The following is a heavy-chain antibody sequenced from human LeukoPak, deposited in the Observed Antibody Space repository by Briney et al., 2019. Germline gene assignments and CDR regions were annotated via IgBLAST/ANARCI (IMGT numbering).Heavy chain of an antibody. D-gene: IGHD1-26*01. V-gene: IGHV3-48*03. Sequence: GGSLRLSCAASGFTFSSHEMNWVRQAPGKGLEWVSYISSSSSTIYYADSVKGRFTISRDNAKNSLYLQMNSLRDEDTAVYYCARISGSSAYYYYYGMDVWGQGTTVTVSS. CDR1: GFTFSSHE. CDR2: ISSSSSTI. J-gene: IGHJ6*02. CDR3: ARISGSSAYYYYYGMDV.